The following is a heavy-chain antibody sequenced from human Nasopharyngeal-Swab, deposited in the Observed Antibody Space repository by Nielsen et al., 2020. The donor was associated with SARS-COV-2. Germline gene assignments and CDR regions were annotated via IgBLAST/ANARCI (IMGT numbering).Heavy chain of an antibody. Sequence: GESLKISCAASGFTFSSYAMHWVRQAPGKGLEWVAVISYDGSNKYYADSVKGRFTISRDNSKNTLYLQMKSLRAEDTAVYYCARLGGGGNYWGQGTLVTVSS. CDR2: ISYDGSNK. V-gene: IGHV3-30*04. D-gene: IGHD1-26*01. J-gene: IGHJ4*02. CDR1: GFTFSSYA. CDR3: ARLGGGGNY.